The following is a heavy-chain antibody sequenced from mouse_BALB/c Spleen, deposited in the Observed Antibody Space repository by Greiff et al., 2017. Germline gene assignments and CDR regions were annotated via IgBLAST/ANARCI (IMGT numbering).Heavy chain of an antibody. CDR2: ISYSGST. V-gene: IGHV3-2*02. CDR3: AKIYYGNYVLAY. CDR1: GYSITSDYA. Sequence: EVKVEESGPGLVKPSQSLSLTCTVTGYSITSDYAWNWIRQFPGNKLEWMGYISYSGSTSYNPSLKSRISITRDTSKNQFFLQLNSVTTEDTATYYCAKIYYGNYVLAYWGQGTLVTVSA. D-gene: IGHD2-1*01. J-gene: IGHJ3*01.